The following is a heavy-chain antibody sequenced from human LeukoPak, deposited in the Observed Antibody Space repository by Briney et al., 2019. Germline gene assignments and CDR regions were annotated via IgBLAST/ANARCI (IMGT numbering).Heavy chain of an antibody. Sequence: GRSLRLSCAASGFTFSSYAMHWVRQAPGKGLEWVAVISYDGSNKYYADSVKGRFTISRDNSKNTLYLQMNSLRAEDTAVHYCNRRLGRYYYGMDVWGKGTTVTVSS. D-gene: IGHD3-9*01. CDR2: ISYDGSNK. CDR1: GFTFSSYA. CDR3: NRRLGRYYYGMDV. V-gene: IGHV3-30*04. J-gene: IGHJ6*04.